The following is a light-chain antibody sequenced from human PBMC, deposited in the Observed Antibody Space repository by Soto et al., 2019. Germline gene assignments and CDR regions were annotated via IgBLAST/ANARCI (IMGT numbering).Light chain of an antibody. V-gene: IGLV7-46*01. CDR1: TGAVTSGHY. CDR2: DPR. Sequence: QAVVTQEPSVTVSPGGTVTITCGSSTGAVTSGHYPYWFQQKPGQAPSVLIYDPRNKLSWTPARFSGSLVGGKSALSLSGAQPEDEADYYCLLSYTDARLWVFGGGTKVTVL. CDR3: LLSYTDARLWV. J-gene: IGLJ3*02.